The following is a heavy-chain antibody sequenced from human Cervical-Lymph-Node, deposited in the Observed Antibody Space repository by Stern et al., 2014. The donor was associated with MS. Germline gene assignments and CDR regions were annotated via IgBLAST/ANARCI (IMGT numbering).Heavy chain of an antibody. V-gene: IGHV1-3*01. CDR1: GYHFTTHS. D-gene: IGHD2/OR15-2a*01. CDR3: ARGVRGTISREYFDN. Sequence: QVQLVQSGAEVKKPGASVNVSCKASGYHFTTHSLQWVRQAPGQGLEWVAWINPGNGFTKYSQTLQDRVTIIRDTSANTVYMELRNLKSENTAVYFCARGVRGTISREYFDNWGQVTLVTVSS. CDR2: INPGNGFT. J-gene: IGHJ4*02.